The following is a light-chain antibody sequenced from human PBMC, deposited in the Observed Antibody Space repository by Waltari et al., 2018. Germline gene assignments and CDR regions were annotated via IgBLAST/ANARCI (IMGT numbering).Light chain of an antibody. Sequence: DIVMTQSPDSLAVSMGERATINCKSSQSVFYTFHSKNYLAWYQQKPGQPPKLLIYWASTRESGVPDRFSGSGSGTDFTLTSSSLEAEDVAVYYCQQYYTTPYAFGQGTKLEI. V-gene: IGKV4-1*01. CDR1: QSVFYTFHSKNY. CDR3: QQYYTTPYA. J-gene: IGKJ2*01. CDR2: WAS.